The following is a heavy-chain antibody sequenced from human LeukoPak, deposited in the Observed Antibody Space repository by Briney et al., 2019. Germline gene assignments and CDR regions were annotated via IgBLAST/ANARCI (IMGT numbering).Heavy chain of an antibody. V-gene: IGHV4-39*07. CDR2: IYYSGST. J-gene: IGHJ4*02. D-gene: IGHD3-10*01. CDR3: AHRSYWSWD. CDR1: GGSISSSSYY. Sequence: PSETLSLTCTVSGGSISSSSYYWGWIRQPPGKGLEGIGSIYYSGSTYYNPSLKSRVTISVDTSKNQFSLKLSSVTAADTAVYYCAHRSYWSWDWGQGTLVTVSS.